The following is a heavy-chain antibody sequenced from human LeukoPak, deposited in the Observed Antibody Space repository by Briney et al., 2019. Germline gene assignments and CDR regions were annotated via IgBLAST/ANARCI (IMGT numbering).Heavy chain of an antibody. CDR2: ISGSGGST. Sequence: GGSLRLSCAASGFTFSSYAMSWVRQAPGKGLEWVSAISGSGGSTYYADSVKGRFTISRDNSKDTLCLQMNSLRAEDTAVYYCAKDTGYYGSGSPYYFDYWGQGTLVTVSS. D-gene: IGHD3-10*01. CDR3: AKDTGYYGSGSPYYFDY. J-gene: IGHJ4*02. V-gene: IGHV3-23*01. CDR1: GFTFSSYA.